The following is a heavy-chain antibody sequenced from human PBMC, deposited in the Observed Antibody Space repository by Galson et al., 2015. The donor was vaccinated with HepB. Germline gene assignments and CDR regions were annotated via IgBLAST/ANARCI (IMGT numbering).Heavy chain of an antibody. CDR1: GGAFDKYN. Sequence: SVKVSCKASGGAFDKYNFNWVRQAPGQGLEWMGKIIPVLDITKYAQEFQGRVTITADTSTSTAYMELSSLRSGDTALYYCARSHYYDSSPFDSWGQGTLVTVSS. CDR3: ARSHYYDSSPFDS. V-gene: IGHV1-69*02. J-gene: IGHJ4*02. CDR2: IIPVLDIT. D-gene: IGHD3-22*01.